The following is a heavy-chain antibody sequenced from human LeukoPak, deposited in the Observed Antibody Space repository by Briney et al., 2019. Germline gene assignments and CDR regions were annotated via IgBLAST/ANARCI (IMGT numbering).Heavy chain of an antibody. D-gene: IGHD6-13*01. CDR3: ARTAALDY. CDR1: GGSFSGYY. CDR2: INHSGST. J-gene: IGHJ4*02. Sequence: SETLSLTCAVYGGSFSGYYWSWIRQPPGKGLEWIGEINHSGSTNYNPSLKSRVTISVDTSKNQFSLKLSSVTAADTAVYYCARTAALDYWGQGTLVTVSP. V-gene: IGHV4-34*01.